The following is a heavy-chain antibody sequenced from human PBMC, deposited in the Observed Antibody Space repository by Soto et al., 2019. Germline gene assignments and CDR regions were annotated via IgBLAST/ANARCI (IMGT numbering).Heavy chain of an antibody. D-gene: IGHD5-18*01. CDR3: ARGSIQLWGFDP. CDR1: GGSTSSYY. CDR2: IYYSGST. Sequence: PSETLSLTCTVSGGSTSSYYWSWIRQPPGKGLEWIGYIYYSGSTNYNPSLKSRVTISVDTSKNQFSLKLSSVTAADTAVYYCARGSIQLWGFDPWGQGTLVTVSS. V-gene: IGHV4-59*01. J-gene: IGHJ5*02.